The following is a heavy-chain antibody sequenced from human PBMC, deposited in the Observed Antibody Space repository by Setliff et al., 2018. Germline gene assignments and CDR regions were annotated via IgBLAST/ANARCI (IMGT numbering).Heavy chain of an antibody. CDR1: GGSVSSSGYY. D-gene: IGHD1-26*01. CDR2: MYFGGNT. CDR3: VREKLGATNEIDP. V-gene: IGHV4-39*07. J-gene: IGHJ5*02. Sequence: SETLSLTCTVSGGSVSSSGYYWGWIRQPPGKGLEWIGKMYFGGNTYVNPPLTSRVTISGDMSKNQFSLKLRSVTAADTAFYYCVREKLGATNEIDPWGQGTLVTVSS.